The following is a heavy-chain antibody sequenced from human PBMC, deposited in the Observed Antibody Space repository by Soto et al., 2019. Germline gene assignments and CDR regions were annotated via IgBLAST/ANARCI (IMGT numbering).Heavy chain of an antibody. CDR3: ARGGHVVVVTAALDF. CDR1: GDTFTDYY. V-gene: IGHV1-46*01. J-gene: IGHJ4*02. Sequence: QVQLVQSGAEVKKPGASVKVSCKASGDTFTDYYIHWVRQAPGQGLEWMGTVNPSGGHTTYAQHFLGRLTMTRDTSTSTLYMELTSLTSEDTAVYYCARGGHVVVVTAALDFWGQGTLVTVSS. D-gene: IGHD2-21*02. CDR2: VNPSGGHT.